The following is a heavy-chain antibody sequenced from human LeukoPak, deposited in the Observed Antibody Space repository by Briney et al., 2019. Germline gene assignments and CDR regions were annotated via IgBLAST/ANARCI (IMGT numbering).Heavy chain of an antibody. V-gene: IGHV4-34*01. D-gene: IGHD2/OR15-2a*01. CDR2: INHSGST. CDR1: GGSFSGYY. CDR3: ASASRRNMGFDP. J-gene: IGHJ5*02. Sequence: PSETLSLTCAVYGGSFSGYYWSWIRQPPGKGLEWIGEINHSGSTNYNPSLKSRVTISVDTSKNQFSLKLSSVTAADTAVYYCASASRRNMGFDPWGQGTLVTVSS.